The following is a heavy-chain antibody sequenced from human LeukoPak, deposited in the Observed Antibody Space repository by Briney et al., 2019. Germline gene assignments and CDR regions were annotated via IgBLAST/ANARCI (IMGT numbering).Heavy chain of an antibody. V-gene: IGHV1-18*04. J-gene: IGHJ4*02. D-gene: IGHD2-15*01. Sequence: ASVKVSCKASGYTFTSYGISWVRQAPGQGLEWMGWISAYNGNTNYAQKLQGRVTMTTDTSTSTAYVELRSLRSDDTAVYYCARDRFILGYCSGGSCPFDYWGQGTLVTVSS. CDR1: GYTFTSYG. CDR2: ISAYNGNT. CDR3: ARDRFILGYCSGGSCPFDY.